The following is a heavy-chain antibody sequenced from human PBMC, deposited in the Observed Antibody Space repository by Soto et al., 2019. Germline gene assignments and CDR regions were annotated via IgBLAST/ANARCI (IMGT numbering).Heavy chain of an antibody. Sequence: GGSLRLSCAASGFTFSDYYMSWIRQAPGKGLEWVSYISSSGSTIYYADSVKGRFTISRDNAKNSLYLQMNSLRAEDTAVYYCAGDHTELWFGAHRQSGMDVWGQGTTVTVS. CDR1: GFTFSDYY. D-gene: IGHD3-10*01. CDR2: ISSSGSTI. CDR3: AGDHTELWFGAHRQSGMDV. V-gene: IGHV3-11*01. J-gene: IGHJ6*02.